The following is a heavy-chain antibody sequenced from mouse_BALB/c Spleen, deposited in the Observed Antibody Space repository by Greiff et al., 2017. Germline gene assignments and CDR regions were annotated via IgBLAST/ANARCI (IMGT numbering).Heavy chain of an antibody. CDR1: GFNIKDTY. CDR2: IDPANGNT. Sequence: VHVKQSGAELVKPGASVKLSCTASGFNIKDTYMHWVKQRPEQGLEWIGRIDPANGNTKYDPKFQGKATITADTSSNTAYLQLSSLTSEDTAVYYCARGSFYWYFDVWGAGTTVTVSS. D-gene: IGHD1-1*01. J-gene: IGHJ1*01. CDR3: ARGSFYWYFDV. V-gene: IGHV14-3*02.